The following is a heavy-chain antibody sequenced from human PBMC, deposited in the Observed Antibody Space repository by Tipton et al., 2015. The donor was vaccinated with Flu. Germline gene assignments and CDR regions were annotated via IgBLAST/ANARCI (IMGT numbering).Heavy chain of an antibody. Sequence: LRLSCTVSGYSISSRYYWGWIRQPPGKGLEWIGCVYHGGTTYYNPSLKGRVALSLDTFNNQFSLKLTSVTAADTAVYFCATTTYYYGSGTHDYWGQGTLVTVSS. CDR2: VYHGGTT. V-gene: IGHV4-38-2*02. CDR1: GYSISSRYY. J-gene: IGHJ4*02. CDR3: ATTTYYYGSGTHDY. D-gene: IGHD3-10*01.